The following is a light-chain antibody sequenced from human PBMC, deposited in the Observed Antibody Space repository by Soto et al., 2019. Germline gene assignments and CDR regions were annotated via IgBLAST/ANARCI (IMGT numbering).Light chain of an antibody. V-gene: IGKV3-20*01. CDR2: GTS. Sequence: VLTHSPCTLSLSPGERATLSCRASQGVSSNYLAWYQQKSGQAPRLLLYGTSSRATGIPERFSGSGSGTDFTLTISRLEPEDFAVYYCQHYGSSRTFGQGTKVDNK. J-gene: IGKJ1*01. CDR1: QGVSSNY. CDR3: QHYGSSRT.